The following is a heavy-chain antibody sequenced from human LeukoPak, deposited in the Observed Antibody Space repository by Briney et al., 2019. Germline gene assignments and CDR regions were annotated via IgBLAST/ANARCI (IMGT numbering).Heavy chain of an antibody. V-gene: IGHV3-21*01. CDR2: ISSSSSYI. J-gene: IGHJ5*02. CDR1: GFTFSSYS. D-gene: IGHD2-2*02. CDR3: ARAGALVPAAIGWSDP. Sequence: AGGSLRLSCAASGFTFSSYSMNWVRQAPGKGLEWVSSISSSSSYIYYADSVKGRFTISRDNAKNSLYLQMNSLRAEDTAVYYCARAGALVPAAIGWSDPWGQGTLVTVSS.